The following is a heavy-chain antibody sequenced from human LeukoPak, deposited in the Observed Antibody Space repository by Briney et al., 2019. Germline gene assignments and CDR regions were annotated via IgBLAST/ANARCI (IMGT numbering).Heavy chain of an antibody. Sequence: GGSLRLSCVVSGFTFSNAWMTWVRQAPGKGLEWVSAISGSGGSTYYADSVKGRFTISRDNSKNTLYLQMNSLRAEDTAVYYCAKTQYYYDSSGYYYAYYFDYWGQGTLVTVSS. CDR3: AKTQYYYDSSGYYYAYYFDY. CDR2: ISGSGGST. CDR1: GFTFSNAW. V-gene: IGHV3-23*01. D-gene: IGHD3-22*01. J-gene: IGHJ4*02.